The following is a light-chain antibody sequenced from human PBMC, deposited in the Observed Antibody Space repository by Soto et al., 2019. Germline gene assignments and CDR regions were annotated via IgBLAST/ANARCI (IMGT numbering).Light chain of an antibody. Sequence: EIVMTQSPLTLSASPGERAIFSCRASQSVGSNIAWYQQKPGQSPRLLVYDASTRATAIPARFSGSESGTEFTLTIHCLQPDDFAVYYCEQYYQWPSYTFGQGTKVDI. CDR1: QSVGSN. J-gene: IGKJ2*01. CDR3: EQYYQWPSYT. CDR2: DAS. V-gene: IGKV3-15*01.